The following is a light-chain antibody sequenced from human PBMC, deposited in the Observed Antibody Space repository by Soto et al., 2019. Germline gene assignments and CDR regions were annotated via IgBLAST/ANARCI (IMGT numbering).Light chain of an antibody. CDR1: QTVTSNY. V-gene: IGKV3-20*01. J-gene: IGKJ4*01. CDR3: QQYGSSPMGS. Sequence: PWERATLSCRASQTVTSNYLAWYQQKPGQAPRLLIYGASKRATGIPDRFRGSGSGTDFTLTITRLEPEDFAVYYCQQYGSSPMGSFGGGTKVDIK. CDR2: GAS.